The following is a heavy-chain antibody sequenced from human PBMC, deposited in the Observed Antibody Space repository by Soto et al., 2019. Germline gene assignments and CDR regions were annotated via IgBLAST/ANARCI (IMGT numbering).Heavy chain of an antibody. CDR1: GFTFSDYY. CDR2: ISSSGSTI. CDR3: ARAFPYFDWLLPLNDAFDI. D-gene: IGHD3-9*01. Sequence: PGGSLRLSCAASGFTFSDYYMSWIRQAPGKGLEWVSYISSSGSTIYYADSVKGRFTISRDNAKNSLYLQMNSLRAEDTAVYYCARAFPYFDWLLPLNDAFDIWGQGTMVTVSS. J-gene: IGHJ3*02. V-gene: IGHV3-11*01.